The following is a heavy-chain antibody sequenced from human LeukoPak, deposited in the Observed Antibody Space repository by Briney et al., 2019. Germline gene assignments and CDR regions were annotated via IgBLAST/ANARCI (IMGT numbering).Heavy chain of an antibody. CDR2: ITTSDGNT. V-gene: IGHV3-23*01. Sequence: GGSLRLSCVASGFTFGKYWMSWVRQAPGKGLEWVSTITTSDGNTYYADSVKGRFTVSRDNSKNTLFLQMNSLRAEDTAVYYCAKDGGLWVSAHWGDSWGRGTLVTVSS. D-gene: IGHD7-27*01. CDR3: AKDGGLWVSAHWGDS. J-gene: IGHJ4*02. CDR1: GFTFGKYW.